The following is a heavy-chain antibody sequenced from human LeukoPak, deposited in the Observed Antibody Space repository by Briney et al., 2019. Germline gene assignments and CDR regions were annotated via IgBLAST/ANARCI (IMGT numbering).Heavy chain of an antibody. D-gene: IGHD4-17*01. V-gene: IGHV3-11*01. CDR3: AKENYGAAFDI. CDR2: ISSSGSMT. Sequence: GGSLRLSCAASGFTFSDYYMSWIRQAPGKGLEWVSYISSSGSMTYYADSVRGRFTISRDNANNSLYLQMSSLRAEDTALYYCAKENYGAAFDIWGQGTMVTVSS. J-gene: IGHJ3*02. CDR1: GFTFSDYY.